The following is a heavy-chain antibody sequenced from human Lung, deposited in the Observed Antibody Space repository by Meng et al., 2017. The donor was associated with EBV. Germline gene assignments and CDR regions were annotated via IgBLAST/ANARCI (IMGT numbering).Heavy chain of an antibody. Sequence: QVQLQQWGAGMLKPSEPLALSCGVSGRSFSSSYWSWIRQPPGKGLEWIGKINYSGITNYNPSLKSRVTISVDTSKNQFSLSLNSVTAADTAVYYCARGGTSSAPFDYWGQGTLVTVSS. CDR1: GRSFSSSY. CDR2: INYSGIT. V-gene: IGHV4-34*01. CDR3: ARGGTSSAPFDY. J-gene: IGHJ4*02. D-gene: IGHD2-2*01.